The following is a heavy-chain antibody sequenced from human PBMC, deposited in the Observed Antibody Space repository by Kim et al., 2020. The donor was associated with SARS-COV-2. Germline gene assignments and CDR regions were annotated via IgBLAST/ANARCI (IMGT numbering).Heavy chain of an antibody. D-gene: IGHD3-10*01. V-gene: IGHV3-30*18. CDR1: GFTFSSSG. CDR2: MSFDGGKI. Sequence: GGSLRLSCAASGFTFSSSGMHWVRQAPGKGLEWVAAMSFDGGKIFYADSVKGRFTISRDNSKNTLYLQMNSLRAEDTAVYYCSKDLDSSGVWGVMVYWGQGSLVTVSS. J-gene: IGHJ4*02. CDR3: SKDLDSSGVWGVMVY.